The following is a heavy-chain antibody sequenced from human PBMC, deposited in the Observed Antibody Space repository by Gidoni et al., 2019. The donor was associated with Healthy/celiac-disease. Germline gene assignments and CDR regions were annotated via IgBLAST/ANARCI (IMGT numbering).Heavy chain of an antibody. Sequence: EVQLVESGGGLVQPGGSLRLSCAASGLTVSSYWMGWVRQAPGKGLEWVANIKQDVSEKYYVDSVKGRFTISRDNAKNSLYLQMNSLRAEDTAVYYCASVRVVSAAEEKNPWGQGTLVTVSS. D-gene: IGHD2-2*01. V-gene: IGHV3-7*01. CDR2: IKQDVSEK. CDR1: GLTVSSYW. J-gene: IGHJ5*02. CDR3: ASVRVVSAAEEKNP.